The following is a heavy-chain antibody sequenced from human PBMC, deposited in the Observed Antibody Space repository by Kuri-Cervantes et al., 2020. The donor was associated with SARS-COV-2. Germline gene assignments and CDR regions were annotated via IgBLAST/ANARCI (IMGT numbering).Heavy chain of an antibody. CDR3: ARATRPRIAAAAYYFDY. D-gene: IGHD6-13*01. J-gene: IGHJ4*02. V-gene: IGHV1-69*10. CDR2: IIPILGIA. Sequence: SVKVSCKASGGTFSSYAISWVRQAPGQRLEWMGGIIPILGIANYAQKFQGRVTMTRNTSISTAYMELSSLRSEDTAVYYCARATRPRIAAAAYYFDYWGQGTLVTVSS. CDR1: GGTFSSYA.